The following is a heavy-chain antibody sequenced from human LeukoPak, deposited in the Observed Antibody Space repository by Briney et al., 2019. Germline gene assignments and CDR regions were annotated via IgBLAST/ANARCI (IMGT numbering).Heavy chain of an antibody. CDR1: GGSISSYY. CDR2: IYYSGST. D-gene: IGHD2-15*01. V-gene: IGHV4-59*01. J-gene: IGHJ5*02. CDR3: ARGIPYEYCSDGSCYTWTGWFDP. Sequence: SETLSLTCTVSGGSISSYYWSWIRQPPGTGLEWIGYIYYSGSTNYSPSLKSRVTISVDTSKNQFSLKLSSVTAADTAVYYCARGIPYEYCSDGSCYTWTGWFDPWGQGTLVTVSS.